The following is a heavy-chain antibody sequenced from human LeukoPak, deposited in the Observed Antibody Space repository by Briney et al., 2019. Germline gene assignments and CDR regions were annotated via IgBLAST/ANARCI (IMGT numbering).Heavy chain of an antibody. J-gene: IGHJ4*02. CDR3: AKDRSIGTYYTFDH. CDR1: GFTFNNYV. V-gene: IGHV3-23*01. Sequence: GGSLRLSCEASGFTFNNYVMTWVRQAPGKGLEWVSSISASAAMTYYADSVKGRFTVSRDNSNNRLYLQMSGLTAADTAVYYCAKDRSIGTYYTFDHWGQGTLVTVSS. D-gene: IGHD1-26*01. CDR2: ISASAAMT.